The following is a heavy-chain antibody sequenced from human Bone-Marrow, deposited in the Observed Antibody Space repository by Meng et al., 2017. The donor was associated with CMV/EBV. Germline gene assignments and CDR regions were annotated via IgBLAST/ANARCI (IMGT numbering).Heavy chain of an antibody. Sequence: GSLRLSCAVYGGSFSGYYWSWIRQPPGKGLEWIGEINHSGSTNYNPSLKSRVTISVDTSKNQFSLKLSSVTAADTAVYYCARGQDWSESYPSRGQGTLVTVSS. CDR2: INHSGST. J-gene: IGHJ4*02. V-gene: IGHV4-34*01. D-gene: IGHD1-26*01. CDR3: ARGQDWSESYPS. CDR1: GGSFSGYY.